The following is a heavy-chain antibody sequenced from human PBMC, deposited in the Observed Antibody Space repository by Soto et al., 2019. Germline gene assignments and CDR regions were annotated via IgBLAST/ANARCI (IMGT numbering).Heavy chain of an antibody. Sequence: EVQLVESGGGLAQPGGSLRLSCAASGFTLSGYAMDWVRQAPGKGLEYVSGISTNGVGTYYANSVQGRFTISRDNSKNTVYLQMGSQRPEDMAVYYCARRARPDFYYMDVWGKGTTVTVSS. J-gene: IGHJ6*03. V-gene: IGHV3-64*01. CDR1: GFTLSGYA. D-gene: IGHD6-6*01. CDR2: ISTNGVGT. CDR3: ARRARPDFYYMDV.